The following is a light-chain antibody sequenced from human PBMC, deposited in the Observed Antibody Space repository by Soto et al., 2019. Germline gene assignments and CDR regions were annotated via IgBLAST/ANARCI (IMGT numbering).Light chain of an antibody. Sequence: QSVLTQPPSVSAAPGQKVTISCSGSGSNVGTYSVSWYQHLPGTAPKLLIYDSTTRPSGIPDRFSGSKSGTSATLGITGLQTGDEAEYYCGVWDRSLTTYVFGPGTNLTVL. CDR2: DST. J-gene: IGLJ1*01. V-gene: IGLV1-51*01. CDR3: GVWDRSLTTYV. CDR1: GSNVGTYS.